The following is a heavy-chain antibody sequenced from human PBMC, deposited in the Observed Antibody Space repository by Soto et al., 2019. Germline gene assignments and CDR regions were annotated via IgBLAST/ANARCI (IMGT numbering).Heavy chain of an antibody. CDR3: ARAPKVSGSSQTRPDF. Sequence: PSETLSLTCSIYSGSFSGYYWSWIRQPPGKGLEWIGEISQSGNTNYSPSLKSRVSISIDTSKKQFSLNLASVSAADTAVYYCARAPKVSGSSQTRPDFWGQGTMLTVYS. V-gene: IGHV4-34*01. D-gene: IGHD6-6*01. CDR1: SGSFSGYY. CDR2: ISQSGNT. J-gene: IGHJ4*02.